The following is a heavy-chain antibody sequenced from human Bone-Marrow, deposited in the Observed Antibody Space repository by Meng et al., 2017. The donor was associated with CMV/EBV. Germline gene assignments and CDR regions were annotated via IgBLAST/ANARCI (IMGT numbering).Heavy chain of an antibody. D-gene: IGHD3-22*01. V-gene: IGHV3-48*03. CDR2: ISSSGTTI. Sequence: GGSLRLSCAASGFTFSSYEMNWVRQAPGKGLEWVSYISSSGTTIHYADSVKGRFTISRDNAKNSLYLQMNSLRAEDTAVYYCARDRYYYDSSGYYSYWGQGTLVTFSS. J-gene: IGHJ4*02. CDR1: GFTFSSYE. CDR3: ARDRYYYDSSGYYSY.